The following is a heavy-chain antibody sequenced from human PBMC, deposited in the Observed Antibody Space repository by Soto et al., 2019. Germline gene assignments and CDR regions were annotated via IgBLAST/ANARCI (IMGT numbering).Heavy chain of an antibody. D-gene: IGHD3-10*01. CDR2: IYQSGIT. J-gene: IGHJ6*02. V-gene: IGHV4-30-2*01. CDR1: GASISSGGSS. CDR3: ARGLAVRGSYGLDV. Sequence: QLQLQESGSGLVKPSQTLSLTCAVSGASISSGGSSWSWIRQAPGTGLEWIGYIYQSGITNYNPSLKSRVTISVDKSQNQFSLSLSFVTAADTAVYYCARGLAVRGSYGLDVWGQGTTVTVSS.